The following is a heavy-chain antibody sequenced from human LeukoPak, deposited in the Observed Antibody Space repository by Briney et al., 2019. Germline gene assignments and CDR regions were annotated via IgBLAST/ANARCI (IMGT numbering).Heavy chain of an antibody. Sequence: PGGSLRLSCAAPGFTFTNYWMHWVRQAPGMGLVWVSRLPPDELGIIYADSVKGRFTVSRDNAKNTVYLQMNNLRVDDTAMYYCVGTIASRGSEYWGQGALVTVSS. CDR2: LPPDELGI. D-gene: IGHD6-6*01. CDR3: VGTIASRGSEY. V-gene: IGHV3-74*01. CDR1: GFTFTNYW. J-gene: IGHJ4*02.